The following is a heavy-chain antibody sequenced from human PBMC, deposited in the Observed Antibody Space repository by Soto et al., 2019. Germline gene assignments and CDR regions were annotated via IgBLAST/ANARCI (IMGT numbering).Heavy chain of an antibody. CDR2: INHSGST. J-gene: IGHJ5*02. CDR1: GGSFSGHY. D-gene: IGHD1-1*01. Sequence: ASATLSLTCAVYGGSFSGHYWSWIRQPPGKGLEWIGEINHSGSTNYNPSLKSRVTISVDTSKNQFSLKLSSVTAADTAVYYCARALTTGTVWFDPWGQGTLVTVSS. V-gene: IGHV4-34*01. CDR3: ARALTTGTVWFDP.